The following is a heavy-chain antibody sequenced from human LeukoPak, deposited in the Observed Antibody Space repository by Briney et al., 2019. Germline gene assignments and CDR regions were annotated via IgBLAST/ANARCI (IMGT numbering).Heavy chain of an antibody. V-gene: IGHV1-46*01. CDR1: GYTLTELS. CDR2: INPSGGST. D-gene: IGHD6-19*01. J-gene: IGHJ5*02. CDR3: ARVAPPEGSSGWYGGYNWFDP. Sequence: GASVKVSCKVSGYTLTELSMHWVRQAPGKGLEWMGIINPSGGSTSYAQKFQGRVTMTRDMSTSTVYMELSSLRSEDTAVYYCARVAPPEGSSGWYGGYNWFDPWGQGTLVTVSS.